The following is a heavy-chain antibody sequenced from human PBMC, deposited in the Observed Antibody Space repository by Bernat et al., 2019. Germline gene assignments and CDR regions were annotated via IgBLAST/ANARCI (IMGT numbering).Heavy chain of an antibody. Sequence: EVQLVESGGGLVQPGGSLRLSCAASGFTFSSYWMSWVRQAPGKGLEWVANIKQDGSEKYYVDSVKGRFTISRDNAKNSLYLQMNSLRDGDTAVYYCARDVPNCSGAACSPNFFDYWGQGILVTVSS. CDR1: GFTFSSYW. CDR3: ARDVPNCSGAACSPNFFDY. CDR2: IKQDGSEK. D-gene: IGHD2-15*01. J-gene: IGHJ4*02. V-gene: IGHV3-7*01.